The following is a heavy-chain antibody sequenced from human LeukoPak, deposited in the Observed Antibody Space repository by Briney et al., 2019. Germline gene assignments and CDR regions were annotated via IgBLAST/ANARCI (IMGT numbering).Heavy chain of an antibody. J-gene: IGHJ3*02. CDR2: ISSEGTNK. Sequence: GTSLRLSCAASGFTFSRYALHWVRQAPGKGLEWVALISSEGTNKYHADSVKGRFTISRDNSRNTLYLLLHNPREDDTAVYYCARERDPSMGYGFYGESAFDIWGQGTVVTVSS. CDR1: GFTFSRYA. V-gene: IGHV3-30-3*01. CDR3: ARERDPSMGYGFYGESAFDI. D-gene: IGHD4-17*01.